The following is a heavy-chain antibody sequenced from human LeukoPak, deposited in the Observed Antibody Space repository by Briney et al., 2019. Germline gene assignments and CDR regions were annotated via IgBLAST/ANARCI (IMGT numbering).Heavy chain of an antibody. D-gene: IGHD7-27*01. V-gene: IGHV1-69*05. Sequence: GASVKVSCKASGGTFSSYAISWVRQAPGQGLEWMGGIIPIFGTANYAQKFQGRVMITTDESTSTAYMELSSLRSEDTAVYYCARERPWGSRAFDIWGQGTMVTVSS. CDR2: IIPIFGTA. CDR3: ARERPWGSRAFDI. J-gene: IGHJ3*02. CDR1: GGTFSSYA.